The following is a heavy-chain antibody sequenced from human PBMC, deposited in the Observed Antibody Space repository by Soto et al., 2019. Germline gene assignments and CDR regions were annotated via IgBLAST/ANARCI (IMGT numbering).Heavy chain of an antibody. D-gene: IGHD2-15*01. CDR1: GFTFSSYA. V-gene: IGHV3-23*01. J-gene: IGHJ4*02. CDR2: ISGSGGST. CDR3: AKRCSGGSCYFYFDY. Sequence: PGGSLRLSCAASGFTFSSYAMSWVRQAPGKGLEWVSAISGSGGSTYYADSVKGRFTISRDNSKNTLYPQMNSLRAEDTAVYYCAKRCSGGSCYFYFDYWGQGTLVTVSS.